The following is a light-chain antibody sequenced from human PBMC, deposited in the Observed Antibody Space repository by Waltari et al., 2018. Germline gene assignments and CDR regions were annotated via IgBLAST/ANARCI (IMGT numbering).Light chain of an antibody. J-gene: IGKJ4*01. V-gene: IGKV1-39*01. CDR1: ESISKY. CDR2: AAS. CDR3: HQTDSVPRT. Sequence: DVQMTQSPSSLSASVGDRVTITCRASESISKYLNWYQHKPGTAPKLLIYAASNLQRGVPTRFSGRRSGTEFTPTITNLQPEDSATYYCHQTDSVPRTFGGGTKVEIK.